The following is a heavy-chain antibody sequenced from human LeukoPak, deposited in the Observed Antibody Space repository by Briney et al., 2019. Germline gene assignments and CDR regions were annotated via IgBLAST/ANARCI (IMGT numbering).Heavy chain of an antibody. Sequence: GGSLRLSCAASGLTFSSYGMHWVRQAPGKGLEWVAVIWYDGSNKYYADSVKGRFTISRDNSKNTLYLQMNSLRAEDTAVYYCAKDGVPAAILWGYYYYMDVWGKGTTVTVSS. J-gene: IGHJ6*03. V-gene: IGHV3-33*06. CDR3: AKDGVPAAILWGYYYYMDV. D-gene: IGHD2-2*02. CDR2: IWYDGSNK. CDR1: GLTFSSYG.